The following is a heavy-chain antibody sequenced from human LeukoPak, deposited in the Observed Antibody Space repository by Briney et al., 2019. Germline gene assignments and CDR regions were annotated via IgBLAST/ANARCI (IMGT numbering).Heavy chain of an antibody. CDR1: GFTFSNYW. D-gene: IGHD3-22*01. Sequence: PGGSLRLSCAASGFTFSNYWMHWVRHAPGKGLVWVSRINSDGSSTSYADSVKGRFTISRDNAKNTLYLQMNSLGAEDTAVYYCATIIYYDSSGLDYWGQGTLVTVSS. CDR3: ATIIYYDSSGLDY. CDR2: INSDGSST. V-gene: IGHV3-74*01. J-gene: IGHJ4*02.